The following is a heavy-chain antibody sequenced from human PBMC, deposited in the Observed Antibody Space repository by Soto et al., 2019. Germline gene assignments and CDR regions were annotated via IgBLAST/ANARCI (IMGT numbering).Heavy chain of an antibody. CDR1: GGSFSGYY. CDR2: INHSGST. D-gene: IGHD3-10*01. V-gene: IGHV4-34*01. CDR3: ARGLIRGSGSYYNV. Sequence: SETLSLTCAVYGGSFSGYYRSWIRQPPGKGLGWIGEINHSGSTNYNPSLKSRVTISVDTSKNQFSLKLSSATAADTAVYYCARGLIRGSGSYYNVWGQGTLVTVSS. J-gene: IGHJ4*02.